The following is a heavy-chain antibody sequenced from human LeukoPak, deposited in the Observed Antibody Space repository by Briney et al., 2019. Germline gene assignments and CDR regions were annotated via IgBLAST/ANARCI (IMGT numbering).Heavy chain of an antibody. CDR1: GFTFSSYS. CDR2: IKNDGRSP. D-gene: IGHD1-26*01. CDR3: ARDPHGGSGSDPHDAFDI. Sequence: GGSLRLSCAASGFTFSSYSMNWVRQAPGKGLVWVSRIKNDGRSPSYADSVKGRFTISSDNAKNTVYLQIDSLGAEDTAVYYCARDPHGGSGSDPHDAFDIWGQGTMVTVSS. V-gene: IGHV3-74*01. J-gene: IGHJ3*02.